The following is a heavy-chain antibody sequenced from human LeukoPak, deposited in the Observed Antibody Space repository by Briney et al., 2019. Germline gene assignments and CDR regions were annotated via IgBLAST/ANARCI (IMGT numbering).Heavy chain of an antibody. Sequence: PGGSLRLSCAASGFTFRSYEMNWVRQAPGKGLEWVSYISSTGNTIYYADSVKGRFTISRDNAKNSLYLQMNSLRAEDTAIYYCARESYVTMIIGDYWGQGTLVTVSS. CDR3: ARESYVTMIIGDY. CDR2: ISSTGNTI. V-gene: IGHV3-48*03. CDR1: GFTFRSYE. D-gene: IGHD3-22*01. J-gene: IGHJ4*02.